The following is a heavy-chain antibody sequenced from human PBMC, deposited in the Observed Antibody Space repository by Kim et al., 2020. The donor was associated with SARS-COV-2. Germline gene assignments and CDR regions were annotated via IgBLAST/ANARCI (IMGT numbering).Heavy chain of an antibody. CDR3: VKAFHIHGYDFEHGGDS. J-gene: IGHJ5*01. CDR1: GFTFSTYA. D-gene: IGHD3-22*01. CDR2: ISGNARNT. Sequence: GGSLRLSCAASGFTFSTYAMRWVRQAPGKGLQWVSSISGNARNTYYADSVRGRFTISRDNSRNTLYLQMNSLRAEDTAGYYCVKAFHIHGYDFEHGGDSWGQGTLVTVSS. V-gene: IGHV3-23*01.